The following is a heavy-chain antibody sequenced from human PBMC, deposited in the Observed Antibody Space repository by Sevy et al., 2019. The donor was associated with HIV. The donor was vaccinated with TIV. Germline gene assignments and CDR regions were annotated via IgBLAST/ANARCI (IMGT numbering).Heavy chain of an antibody. CDR1: GFSFSSYE. CDR3: ARDLPPSATTVAHFDC. J-gene: IGHJ4*02. V-gene: IGHV3-48*03. CDR2: ITNSGSTI. Sequence: RGSLRLSCVASGFSFSSYEMNWVRQAPGKGLEWVSYITNSGSTIYYSDSVKGRFTVSRDNARNSLYLQMNNLRAEDTAVYYCARDLPPSATTVAHFDCWGQGTLVTVSS. D-gene: IGHD4-17*01.